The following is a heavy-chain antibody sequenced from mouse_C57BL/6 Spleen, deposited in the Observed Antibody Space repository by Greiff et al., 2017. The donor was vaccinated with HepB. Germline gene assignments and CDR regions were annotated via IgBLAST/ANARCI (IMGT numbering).Heavy chain of an antibody. V-gene: IGHV1-74*01. D-gene: IGHD2-1*01. CDR2: IHPSDSDT. CDR1: GYTFTSYW. J-gene: IGHJ3*01. CDR3: AIGGNYEYAY. Sequence: VQLQQPGAELVKPGASVKVSCKASGYTFTSYWMHWVKQRPGQGLEWIGRIHPSDSDTNYNQKFKGKATLTVDKSSSTAYMPLSSLTSEDSGVYYCAIGGNYEYAYWGQGTLVTVSA.